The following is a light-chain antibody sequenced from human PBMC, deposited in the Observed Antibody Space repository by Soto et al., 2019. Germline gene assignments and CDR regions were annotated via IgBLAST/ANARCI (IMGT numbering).Light chain of an antibody. CDR2: STS. Sequence: QTVVTQEPSLTVSPGGTVTLTCASSTGTVTSSFYPNWFQQKPGQPPRSLIYSTSNKYSWTPARLSGSLLGGKAALTLSDVQPEDEADYYCQLYFGATRVFGGGTQLTVL. CDR3: QLYFGATRV. CDR1: TGTVTSSFY. V-gene: IGLV7-43*01. J-gene: IGLJ3*02.